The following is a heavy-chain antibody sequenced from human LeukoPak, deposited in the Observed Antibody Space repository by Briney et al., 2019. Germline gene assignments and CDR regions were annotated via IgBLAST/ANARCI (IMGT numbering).Heavy chain of an antibody. Sequence: ASVKVSCKASGYTFTSYDINWVRQATGQGLEWMGWMNPNSGNTGYAQKFQGRVTITADESTSTAYMELSSLRSEDTAVYYCARGGYYGSGSYYIYYYYYMDVWGKGTTVTISS. D-gene: IGHD3-10*01. CDR1: GYTFTSYD. CDR2: MNPNSGNT. V-gene: IGHV1-8*03. CDR3: ARGGYYGSGSYYIYYYYYMDV. J-gene: IGHJ6*03.